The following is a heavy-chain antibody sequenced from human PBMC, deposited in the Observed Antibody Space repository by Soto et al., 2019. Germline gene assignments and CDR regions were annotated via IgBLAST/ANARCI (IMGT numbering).Heavy chain of an antibody. Sequence: GGSLRLSCAASGFSFSSYWMSWVRQAPGKGLQWVANIKQDGSQKYYVDSVKGRFTIYRDNAKNSLYLQMNSLRAEDTAIYYCARPYCSGGSCYNWFDPWGQGTQVTVSS. CDR1: GFSFSSYW. J-gene: IGHJ5*02. D-gene: IGHD2-15*01. V-gene: IGHV3-7*03. CDR3: ARPYCSGGSCYNWFDP. CDR2: IKQDGSQK.